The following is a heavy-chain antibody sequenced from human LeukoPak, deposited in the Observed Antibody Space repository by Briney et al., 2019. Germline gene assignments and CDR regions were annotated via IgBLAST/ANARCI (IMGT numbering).Heavy chain of an antibody. CDR1: GFTFSSYW. CDR2: IKQDGSEK. Sequence: PGGSLRLSCAASGFTFSSYWMSWVRQAPGKGLEWVANIKQDGSEKYYVDSVKGRFTISRDNAKNSLYLQMNSLKAEDTAVYYCARVITYDSSGYYPDYFDYWGQGTLVTVSS. D-gene: IGHD3-22*01. V-gene: IGHV3-7*01. CDR3: ARVITYDSSGYYPDYFDY. J-gene: IGHJ4*02.